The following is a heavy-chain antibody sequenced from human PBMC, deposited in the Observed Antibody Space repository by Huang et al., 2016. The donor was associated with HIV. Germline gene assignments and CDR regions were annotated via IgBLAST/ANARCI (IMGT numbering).Heavy chain of an antibody. CDR2: LMPVFASP. CDR1: GGPFRSYS. J-gene: IGHJ4*02. Sequence: QVQLLQSGAEVKKPGSSVKVSCKASGGPFRSYSIAWVRQAPGQGLEWMASLMPVFASPNYAQKLQGRVRVTADESTSTVYMELRDLRPDDTAVYFCARGSLEYSVSSSLDYWGQGTHVTVSS. V-gene: IGHV1-69*13. CDR3: ARGSLEYSVSSSLDY. D-gene: IGHD4-4*01.